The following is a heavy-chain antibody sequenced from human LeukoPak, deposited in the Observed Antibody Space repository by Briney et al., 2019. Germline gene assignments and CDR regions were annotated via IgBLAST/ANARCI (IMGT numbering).Heavy chain of an antibody. V-gene: IGHV4-39*01. J-gene: IGHJ3*01. D-gene: IGHD6-19*01. CDR1: GDSITTTSHH. CDR2: FSYSGST. CDR3: ARHPGIAVAGDAFDF. Sequence: SETLSVTCTVSGDSITTTSHHWGWIRQPPGKGLEWIGSFSYSGSTYDNPSLKSRVTISVDRSKNQFSLRLSSVTAADTAVYYCARHPGIAVAGDAFDFWGPGKVVTVSS.